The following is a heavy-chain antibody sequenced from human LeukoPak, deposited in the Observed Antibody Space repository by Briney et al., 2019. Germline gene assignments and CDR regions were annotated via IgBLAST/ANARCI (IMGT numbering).Heavy chain of an antibody. CDR3: AREGLAHGMDV. J-gene: IGHJ6*02. Sequence: ASVKVSCKASGYTFAVYYMHWVRQAPGQGLEWMGWIIPNSGGTNYAQKFQGRVTLTSDTSISTAYMELSGPTSDDTAVYYCAREGLAHGMDVWGQGTTVTVSS. CDR2: IIPNSGGT. CDR1: GYTFAVYY. V-gene: IGHV1-2*02.